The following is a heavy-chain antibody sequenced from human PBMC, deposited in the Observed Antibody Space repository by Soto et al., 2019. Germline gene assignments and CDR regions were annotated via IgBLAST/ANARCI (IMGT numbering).Heavy chain of an antibody. D-gene: IGHD3-9*01. Sequence: QVQLVQSGAEVKKPGSSVKVSCKASGGTFSSYTISWVRQAPGQGLEWMGRIIPILGIANYAQKFQGRVTITADKATSTAYMELSSLRSEDTALYYCLGEGDDILTGYLLDYWGQGTLVTVSS. CDR1: GGTFSSYT. V-gene: IGHV1-69*02. J-gene: IGHJ4*02. CDR3: LGEGDDILTGYLLDY. CDR2: IIPILGIA.